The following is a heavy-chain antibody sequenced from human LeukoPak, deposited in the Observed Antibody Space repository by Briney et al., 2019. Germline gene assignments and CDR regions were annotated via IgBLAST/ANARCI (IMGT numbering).Heavy chain of an antibody. Sequence: SETLSLTCAVYGGSFSGYYWSWIRQPPGKGLEWIGEINHSGSTNYNPSLKSRVTISVDKSKNQFSLKLSSVTAADTAVYYCARGGLVVAASYSLYHYWGQGTLVTVSS. J-gene: IGHJ4*02. CDR3: ARGGLVVAASYSLYHY. V-gene: IGHV4-34*01. CDR1: GGSFSGYY. D-gene: IGHD2-15*01. CDR2: INHSGST.